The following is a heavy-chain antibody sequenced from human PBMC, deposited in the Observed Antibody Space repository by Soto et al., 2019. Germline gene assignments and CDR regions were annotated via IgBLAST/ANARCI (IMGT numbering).Heavy chain of an antibody. CDR1: GGSISSEGYY. CDR2: FYYDGTT. D-gene: IGHD3-9*01. Sequence: QVQLQESGPGLVKPSQTLSLTCSLSGGSISSEGYYWTWIRQHPGRGLEWIGDFYYDGTTSYSPSLKSRLTISIDTSNNHFYLRLTSVTAADTAVYYCARRHDILTGSDSFDVCGRGTMVNVSS. J-gene: IGHJ3*01. CDR3: ARRHDILTGSDSFDV. V-gene: IGHV4-31*03.